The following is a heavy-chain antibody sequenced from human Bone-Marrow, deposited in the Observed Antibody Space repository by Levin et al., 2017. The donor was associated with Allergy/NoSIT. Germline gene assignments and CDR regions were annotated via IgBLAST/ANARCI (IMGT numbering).Heavy chain of an antibody. CDR2: TSGRSEYT. V-gene: IGHV3-11*03. CDR1: GFTFTDYW. CDR3: ARRLLSDTFDYLYAFDI. J-gene: IGHJ3*02. D-gene: IGHD3-16*01. Sequence: NPGESLKISCLASGFTFTDYWLAWIRQAPGKGLEWISYTSGRSEYTTYADPLEGRFTMSRDNAKNSVYLQMSGLGADDTATYFCARRLLSDTFDYLYAFDIWGPGTVVTVSS.